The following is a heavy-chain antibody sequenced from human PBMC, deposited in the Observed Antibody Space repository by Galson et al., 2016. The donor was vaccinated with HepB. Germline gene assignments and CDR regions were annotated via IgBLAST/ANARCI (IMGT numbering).Heavy chain of an antibody. V-gene: IGHV4-4*02. D-gene: IGHD3-10*01. CDR2: IYHTGHT. CDR1: GVSISTTNW. J-gene: IGHJ4*02. CDR3: AGRGVSYSGSGELASTVSPPFDC. Sequence: SETLSLTCAVSGVSISTTNWWSWVRQPPGKGLEWIGGIYHTGHTKYNPSLESRVTISVDPSNNQFSLRLSSVTAADTAMDSCAGRGVSYSGSGELASTVSPPFDCWGQGTLVTVSS.